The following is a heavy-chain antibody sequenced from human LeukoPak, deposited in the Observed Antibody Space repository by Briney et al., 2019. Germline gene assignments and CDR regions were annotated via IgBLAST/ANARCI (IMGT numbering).Heavy chain of an antibody. J-gene: IGHJ4*02. CDR3: ARSVSGRLMYGDYAWDY. CDR1: GGTFSSYA. V-gene: IGHV1-69*06. Sequence: SVKVSCKASGGTFSSYAISWVRQAPGQGLEWLGGIIPIFGTANYAQKFQGRVTITADKSTSTAYMELSSLRSEDTAVYYCARSVSGRLMYGDYAWDYWGQGTLVTVSS. D-gene: IGHD4-17*01. CDR2: IIPIFGTA.